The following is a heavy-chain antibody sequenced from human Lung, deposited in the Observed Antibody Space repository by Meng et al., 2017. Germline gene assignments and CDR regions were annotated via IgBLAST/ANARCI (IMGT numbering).Heavy chain of an antibody. V-gene: IGHV4-34*01. CDR1: GGSFSDYY. CDR3: ARGPTTMAHDFDY. CDR2: INHSGST. Sequence: QMQLQQWGAGLLKPSETLSLTCVVSGGSFSDYYWSWIRPPPGKGLEWIGEINHSGSTNYNPSLESRATISVDTSQNNLSLKLSSVTAADSAVYYCARGPTTMAHDFDYWGQGTLVTVSS. D-gene: IGHD4-11*01. J-gene: IGHJ4*02.